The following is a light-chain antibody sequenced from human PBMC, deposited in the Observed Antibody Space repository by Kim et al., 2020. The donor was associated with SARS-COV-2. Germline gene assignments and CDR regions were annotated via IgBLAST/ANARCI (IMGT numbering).Light chain of an antibody. CDR2: INN. V-gene: IGLV1-44*01. J-gene: IGLJ2*01. CDR3: GAWDDSMSAVI. Sequence: GQSVTISCSGRSSNIGSNTVNWYQQLPGTAPKLLIYINNQRPSGVPDRFSGSKSGTSASLAISGLQSEDEANYYCGAWDDSMSAVILGGGTQLTVL. CDR1: SSNIGSNT.